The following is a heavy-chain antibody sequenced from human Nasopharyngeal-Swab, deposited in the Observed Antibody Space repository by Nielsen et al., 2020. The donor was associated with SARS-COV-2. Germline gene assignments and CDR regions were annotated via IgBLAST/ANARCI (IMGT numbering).Heavy chain of an antibody. CDR3: ARDLRITIFGVAPYYYYGMDV. D-gene: IGHD3-3*01. V-gene: IGHV3-21*01. CDR1: GFTFSSYS. Sequence: GESLKISCAASGFTFSSYSMNWVRQAPGKGLEWVSSISSSSSYIYYADSVKGRFTISRDNAKNSLYLQMKRLRAEDTAVYYCARDLRITIFGVAPYYYYGMDVWGQGTTVTVSS. J-gene: IGHJ6*02. CDR2: ISSSSSYI.